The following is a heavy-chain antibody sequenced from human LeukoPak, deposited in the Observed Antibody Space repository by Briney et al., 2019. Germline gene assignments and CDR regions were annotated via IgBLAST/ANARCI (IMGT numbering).Heavy chain of an antibody. CDR3: ATSVGDMVRGVKNAFDI. CDR2: IDPSGGST. CDR1: GYTFTSYY. D-gene: IGHD3-10*01. Sequence: ASVKVSCKASGYTFTSYYIHWARQAPGQGLEWMGIIDPSGGSTSYAQKFQGRVTMTRDTSTSTVYMELSSLRSEDTAVYYCATSVGDMVRGVKNAFDIWGQGTMVTVSS. J-gene: IGHJ3*02. V-gene: IGHV1-46*01.